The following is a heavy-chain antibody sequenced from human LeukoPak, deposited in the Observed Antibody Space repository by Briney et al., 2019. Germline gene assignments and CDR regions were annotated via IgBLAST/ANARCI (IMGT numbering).Heavy chain of an antibody. CDR2: LSGSGLST. CDR1: GFTFSSYA. V-gene: IGHV3-23*01. J-gene: IGHJ5*02. D-gene: IGHD5-12*01. Sequence: GGSLRLSCAASGFTFSSYAMSWVRQAPGKGLQWVSALSGSGLSTYYADSVKGRFTISRDNSKNTLYLQMNSLRAEDTTVYYCAKAGGYDSPGAWFDPWGQGTLVTVSS. CDR3: AKAGGYDSPGAWFDP.